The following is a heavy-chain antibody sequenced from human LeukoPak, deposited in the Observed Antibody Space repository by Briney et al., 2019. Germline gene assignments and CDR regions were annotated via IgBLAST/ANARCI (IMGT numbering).Heavy chain of an antibody. V-gene: IGHV3-7*01. J-gene: IGHJ5*02. CDR2: IKQDGSEK. CDR1: GFTFSRYW. CDR3: ARDHGYQLLSWFDT. D-gene: IGHD2-2*01. Sequence: GGSLRLSCAASGFTFSRYWLSWVRQAPGKGLEWGANIKQDGSEKYYVDSVKGRFTISRDNAKKALYLQMDSLRAEDTAVYYCARDHGYQLLSWFDTWGQGTLVTVSS.